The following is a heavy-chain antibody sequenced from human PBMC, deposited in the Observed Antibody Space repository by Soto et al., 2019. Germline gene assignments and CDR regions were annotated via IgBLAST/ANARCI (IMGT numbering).Heavy chain of an antibody. V-gene: IGHV1-69*06. D-gene: IGHD2-2*01. J-gene: IGHJ4*02. Sequence: CAVNVSCMASGGTFSSYAISWLGQAPGQGLEWMGGIIHIFGTANCAQKSQGRVKITADKSTSTAYVELRGLRYEDTDVYYWARGYCSSTSCQFDYWGQGTLVTVSS. CDR3: ARGYCSSTSCQFDY. CDR1: GGTFSSYA. CDR2: IIHIFGTA.